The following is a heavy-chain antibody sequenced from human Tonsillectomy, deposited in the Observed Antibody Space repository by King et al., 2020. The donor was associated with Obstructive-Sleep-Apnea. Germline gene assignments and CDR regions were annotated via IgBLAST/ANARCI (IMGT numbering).Heavy chain of an antibody. V-gene: IGHV3-30*18. CDR1: GFTFSSYG. CDR3: AKILLPTSPHYYYGMDV. D-gene: IGHD4-11*01. CDR2: ISYDGSNK. Sequence: VQLVESGGGVVQPGRSLRLSCAASGFTFSSYGMHWVRQAPGKGLEWVAVISYDGSNKNYADSLKGRFTISRDNSKNTLYLQMNSLRAEDTGVYYCAKILLPTSPHYYYGMDVWGQGTTVTVSS. J-gene: IGHJ6*02.